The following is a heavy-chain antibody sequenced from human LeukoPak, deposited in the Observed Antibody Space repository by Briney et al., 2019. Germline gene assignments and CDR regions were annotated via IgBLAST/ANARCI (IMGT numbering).Heavy chain of an antibody. CDR3: SRALGGGTTG. V-gene: IGHV3-74*01. CDR1: GFTFSSDW. Sequence: GGSLRLSCAGSGFTFSSDWMHWVRQAPGKGLVWISRISGDRSSTAYAGSVKGRFSISRDNAKNMLYLQMNSLRAEDMAIYYCSRALGGGTTGWGQGTLVTVS. CDR2: ISGDRSST. J-gene: IGHJ4*02. D-gene: IGHD3-3*01.